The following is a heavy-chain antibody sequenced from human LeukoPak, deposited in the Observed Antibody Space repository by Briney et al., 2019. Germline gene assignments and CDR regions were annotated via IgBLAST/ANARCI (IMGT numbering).Heavy chain of an antibody. D-gene: IGHD3-10*01. CDR2: INHSGST. Sequence: SETLSLTCAVYGGSFSDYYWSWIRQPPGKGLEWIGEINHSGSTNYNPSLKSRVTISVDTSKNQFSLKLSSVTAADTAVYYCARVRGLPISVRGLLSWFDPWGQGTLVTVSS. J-gene: IGHJ5*02. CDR1: GGSFSDYY. CDR3: ARVRGLPISVRGLLSWFDP. V-gene: IGHV4-34*01.